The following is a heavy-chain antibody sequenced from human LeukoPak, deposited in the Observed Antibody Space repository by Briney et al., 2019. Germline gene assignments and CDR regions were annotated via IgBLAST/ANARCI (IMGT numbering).Heavy chain of an antibody. Sequence: PSETLSLTCTVSGGSISNYYWSWIRQPPGKGLEWIAYIYYGGSTNYNPSLKSRVTISVDTSKNQFSLKLSSVTAADTAVYYCAILIWLQSGYAFDIWGQGTMVTVSS. CDR2: IYYGGST. V-gene: IGHV4-59*08. D-gene: IGHD5-24*01. J-gene: IGHJ3*02. CDR1: GGSISNYY. CDR3: AILIWLQSGYAFDI.